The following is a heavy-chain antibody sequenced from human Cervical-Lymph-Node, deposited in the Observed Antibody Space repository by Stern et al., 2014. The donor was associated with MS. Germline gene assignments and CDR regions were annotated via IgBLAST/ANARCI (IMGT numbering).Heavy chain of an antibody. D-gene: IGHD4-11*01. J-gene: IGHJ4*02. CDR1: GYSFSTYA. V-gene: IGHV7-4-1*02. CDR3: ATLSDSASYCDY. Sequence: VQLVESGSELKKPGASVKISCKASGYSFSTYAMNWVRQAPGQGLEWMGWINTYTGEPTSAPGFKGRFVLSSDTSVSTAYLQINNLKAEDTAIYYCATLSDSASYCDYWGQGTLVTVSS. CDR2: INTYTGEP.